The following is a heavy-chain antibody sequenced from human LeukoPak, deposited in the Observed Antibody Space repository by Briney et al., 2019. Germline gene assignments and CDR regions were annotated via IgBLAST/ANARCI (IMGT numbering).Heavy chain of an antibody. CDR3: ARGGDYFDY. CDR2: IYYSGST. D-gene: IGHD3-16*01. J-gene: IGHJ4*02. CDR1: GVSMSSGGNY. V-gene: IGHV4-30-4*08. Sequence: SETLSLTCTVSGVSMSSGGNYWSWIRQHPGKGLEWIGYIYYSGSTYYNPSLKSRVTISVDTSKNQFSLKLSSVTAADTAVYYCARGGDYFDYWGQGTLVTVSS.